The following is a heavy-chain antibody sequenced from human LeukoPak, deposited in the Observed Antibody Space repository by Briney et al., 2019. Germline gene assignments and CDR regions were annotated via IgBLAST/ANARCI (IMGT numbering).Heavy chain of an antibody. D-gene: IGHD2-2*01. Sequence: SETLSLTCAVYGGSFSGYYWSWIRQPPGKGLEWIGEINHSGSTNYNPSLRSRVTISVDTSKNQFSLKLSSVTAADTAVYYCASIVVVPAAGNWFDPWGQGTLVTVSS. CDR1: GGSFSGYY. CDR3: ASIVVVPAAGNWFDP. CDR2: INHSGST. J-gene: IGHJ5*02. V-gene: IGHV4-34*01.